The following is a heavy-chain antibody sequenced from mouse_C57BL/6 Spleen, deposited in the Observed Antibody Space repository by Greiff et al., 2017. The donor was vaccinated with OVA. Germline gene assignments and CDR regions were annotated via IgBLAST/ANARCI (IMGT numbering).Heavy chain of an antibody. V-gene: IGHV1-81*01. CDR3: ARAGDYYGSSPYYAMDY. CDR1: GYTFTSYG. CDR2: IYPRGGNT. D-gene: IGHD1-1*01. J-gene: IGHJ4*01. Sequence: VQLQESGAELARPGASVKLSCKASGYTFTSYGISWVKQRTGQGLEWIGEIYPRGGNTYYNEKFKGKATLTADKSSSTAYMELRSLTSEDSAVYFCARAGDYYGSSPYYAMDYWGQGTSVTVSS.